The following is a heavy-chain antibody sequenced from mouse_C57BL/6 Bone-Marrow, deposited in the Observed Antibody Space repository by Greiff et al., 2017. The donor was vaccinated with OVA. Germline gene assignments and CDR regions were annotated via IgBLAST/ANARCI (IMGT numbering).Heavy chain of an antibody. V-gene: IGHV5-6*01. CDR1: GFTFSSYG. D-gene: IGHD1-1*01. Sequence: EVHLVESGGDLVKPGGSLKLSCAASGFTFSSYGMSWVRQTPDKRLEWVATISSGGSYTYYPDSVKGRFTISRDNAKNTLYLQMSSLKSEDTAMYYCARLMYYGSSYAMDYWGQGTSVTVSS. J-gene: IGHJ4*01. CDR3: ARLMYYGSSYAMDY. CDR2: ISSGGSYT.